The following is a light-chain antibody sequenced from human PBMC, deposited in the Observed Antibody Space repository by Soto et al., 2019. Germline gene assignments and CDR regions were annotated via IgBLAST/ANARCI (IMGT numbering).Light chain of an antibody. CDR2: EVT. CDR3: SAYAGSNALL. V-gene: IGLV2-8*01. CDR1: SSDVGGFNY. Sequence: QSVLTQPPSASGSPGQSVTISCTGTSSDVGGFNYVSWYQQPPGKAHKLIIYEVTKRPSGVPDRFSGSKSGNTASLTVSGLQAEDDADYYGSAYAGSNALLFGGGTKLTVL. J-gene: IGLJ2*01.